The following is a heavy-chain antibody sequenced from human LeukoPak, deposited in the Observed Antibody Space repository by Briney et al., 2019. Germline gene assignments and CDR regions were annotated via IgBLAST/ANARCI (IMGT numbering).Heavy chain of an antibody. D-gene: IGHD6-19*01. CDR2: INHSGST. J-gene: IGHJ4*02. CDR3: ARDSSGWYGAPY. V-gene: IGHV4-34*01. CDR1: GGSFSDYY. Sequence: SETLSLTCAVYGGSFSDYYWSWIRQPPGKGLEWIGEINHSGSTNYNPSLKSRVTISVDTSKNQFSLKLSSVTAADTAVYYCARDSSGWYGAPYWGQGTLVTVSS.